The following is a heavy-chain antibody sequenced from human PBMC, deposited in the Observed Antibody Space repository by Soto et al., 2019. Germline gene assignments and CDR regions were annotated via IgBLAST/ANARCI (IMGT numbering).Heavy chain of an antibody. J-gene: IGHJ5*02. Sequence: XSGPTLITGTDPLTMTCTVSGLSLSNAKLGVSSPRQPPANGLGWLAHIFSNDDKSYSTSLDRRLTISKDTSKSQVVLTMTNLDPVDSGTYYCALIKDCSRTDCFFASFDPWGQGTLVTVSS. CDR3: ALIKDCSRTDCFFASFDP. CDR2: IFSNDDK. D-gene: IGHD2-2*01. V-gene: IGHV2-26*01. CDR1: GLSLSNAKLG.